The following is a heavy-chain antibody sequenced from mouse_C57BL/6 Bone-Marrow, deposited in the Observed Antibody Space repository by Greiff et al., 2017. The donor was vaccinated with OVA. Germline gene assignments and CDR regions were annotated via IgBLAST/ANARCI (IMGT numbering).Heavy chain of an antibody. CDR3: ARGGTRPFSY. J-gene: IGHJ3*01. D-gene: IGHD4-1*01. CDR1: GYSFTGYY. Sequence: EVQLQQSGPELVKPGASVKISCKASGYSFTGYYMNWVKQSPEKSLEWIGEINPSTGGTTYNQKFKAKATLTVDKSSSTAYMQLKSLTSEDSAVYYRARGGTRPFSYWGQGTLVTVSA. V-gene: IGHV1-42*01. CDR2: INPSTGGT.